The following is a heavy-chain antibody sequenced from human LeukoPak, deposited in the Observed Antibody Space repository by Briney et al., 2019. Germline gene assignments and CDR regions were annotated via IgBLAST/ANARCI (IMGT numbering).Heavy chain of an antibody. Sequence: SETLSLTCAVYDGSFSDYYWSWIRQFPGEGLEWIGYIYYSGSTNYNPSLKSRVTISVDTSKNQFSLRLRSVTAADTAVYYCARAYDTSGYYYAFDYWGQGTLVTVSS. J-gene: IGHJ4*02. CDR2: IYYSGST. D-gene: IGHD3-22*01. CDR1: DGSFSDYY. V-gene: IGHV4-59*08. CDR3: ARAYDTSGYYYAFDY.